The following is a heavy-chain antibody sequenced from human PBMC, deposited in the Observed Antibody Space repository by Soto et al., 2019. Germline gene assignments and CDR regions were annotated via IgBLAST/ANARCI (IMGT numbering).Heavy chain of an antibody. Sequence: SETLSLTGAVSGGFISSGGYSWSWIRQPPGKGLEWIGYIYHSGSTYYNPSLKSRVTISVDRSKNQFSLKLSSVTAADTAVYYCAAGGGLPRYYWGQGTLVTVSS. D-gene: IGHD5-12*01. J-gene: IGHJ4*02. CDR2: IYHSGST. CDR3: AAGGGLPRYY. V-gene: IGHV4-30-2*01. CDR1: GGFISSGGYS.